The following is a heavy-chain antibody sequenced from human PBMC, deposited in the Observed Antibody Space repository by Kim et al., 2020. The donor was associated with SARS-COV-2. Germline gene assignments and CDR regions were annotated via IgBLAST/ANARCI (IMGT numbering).Heavy chain of an antibody. J-gene: IGHJ6*02. V-gene: IGHV3-23*01. D-gene: IGHD2-2*01. CDR3: ARTKSEDIVVVPAAGYYYYGMDV. Sequence: GGSLRLSCAASGFTFSSYAMSWVRQAPGKGLEWVSAISGSGGSTYYADSVKGRFTISRDNSKNTLYLQMNSLRAEDTAVYYCARTKSEDIVVVPAAGYYYYGMDVWGQGTTVTVSS. CDR1: GFTFSSYA. CDR2: ISGSGGST.